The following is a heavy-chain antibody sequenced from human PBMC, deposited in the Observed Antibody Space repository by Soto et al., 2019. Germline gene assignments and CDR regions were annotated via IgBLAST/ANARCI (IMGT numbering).Heavy chain of an antibody. CDR3: ARGDERAFDI. CDR2: IYYSGST. Sequence: QVQLQESGPGLVKPSQTLSLTCTVSGGSISSGGYYWSWIRQHPGKGLEWIGYIYYSGSTYYNPTLKSRVTISVDASKSQCSLKLSSVTAADTAVYYWARGDERAFDIWGQGTMVTVSS. J-gene: IGHJ3*02. CDR1: GGSISSGGYY. D-gene: IGHD2-21*02. V-gene: IGHV4-31*03.